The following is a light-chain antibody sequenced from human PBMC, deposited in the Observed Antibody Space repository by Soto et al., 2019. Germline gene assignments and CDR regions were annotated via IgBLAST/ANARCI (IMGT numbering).Light chain of an antibody. CDR3: QHYNSYSEA. J-gene: IGKJ1*01. Sequence: DIQMTQSPSTLSAAVVDIVIITSLASQSISDYLAWYQQKPGKAPKLLIYDASNLESGVPSTFSGSGSGTEFTLTISSLQPDDFATYYCQHYNSYSEACGQGNKVDIK. CDR2: DAS. V-gene: IGKV1-5*01. CDR1: QSISDY.